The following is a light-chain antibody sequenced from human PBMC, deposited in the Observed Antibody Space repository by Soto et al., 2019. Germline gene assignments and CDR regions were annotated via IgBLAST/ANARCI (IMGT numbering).Light chain of an antibody. CDR2: GAS. V-gene: IGKV3-15*01. CDR1: QSVSSN. Sequence: EIVMTQSPATLSVSPGERVTLSCRASQSVSSNLAWYQQKPGQAPRLLIYGASTRATGLSVRYSGGGSGTEFTLTISSLQSEDFAVYYCQQYNTWPRTFGQGTKVEIK. J-gene: IGKJ1*01. CDR3: QQYNTWPRT.